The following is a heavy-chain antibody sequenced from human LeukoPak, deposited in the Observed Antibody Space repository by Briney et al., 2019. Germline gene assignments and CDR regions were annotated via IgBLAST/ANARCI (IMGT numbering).Heavy chain of an antibody. Sequence: KPGGSLRLSCAASGFTFSSYSMNWVRQAPGKGLEWVSSISSSSYIYYADSVKGRFTISRDNSKNTLYLQLNSLRAEDTAVYYCAKDTGSYVGVSSDFWGQGTLVTVSS. D-gene: IGHD3-10*01. V-gene: IGHV3-21*04. J-gene: IGHJ4*02. CDR1: GFTFSSYS. CDR2: ISSSSYI. CDR3: AKDTGSYVGVSSDF.